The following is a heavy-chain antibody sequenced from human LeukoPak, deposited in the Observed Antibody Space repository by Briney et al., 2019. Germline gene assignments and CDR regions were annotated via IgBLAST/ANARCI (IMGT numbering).Heavy chain of an antibody. V-gene: IGHV4-34*01. Sequence: PSETLSLTCAVYGGSFSGYYWSWIRQPPGKGLEWIGEINHSGSTNYNPSLKSRVTISVDTSKNQFSLKLSSVTAADTAVYYCARGHLAYYGSGSYDFDYWGQGTLVTVSS. CDR3: ARGHLAYYGSGSYDFDY. D-gene: IGHD3-10*01. J-gene: IGHJ4*02. CDR2: INHSGST. CDR1: GGSFSGYY.